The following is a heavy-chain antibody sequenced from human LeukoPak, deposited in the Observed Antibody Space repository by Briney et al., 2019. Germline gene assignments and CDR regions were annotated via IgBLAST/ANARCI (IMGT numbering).Heavy chain of an antibody. CDR3: ARVVPAAIELAGWFDP. CDR1: GGSISSGGYY. J-gene: IGHJ5*02. Sequence: KPSETLSLTCTVSGGSISSGGYYWSWIRQHPGKGLEWIGYIYYSGSTYYNPSLKSRVTISVDTSKNQFSLKLSSVTAADTAVYYCARVVPAAIELAGWFDPWGQGTLVTVSS. D-gene: IGHD2-2*02. V-gene: IGHV4-31*03. CDR2: IYYSGST.